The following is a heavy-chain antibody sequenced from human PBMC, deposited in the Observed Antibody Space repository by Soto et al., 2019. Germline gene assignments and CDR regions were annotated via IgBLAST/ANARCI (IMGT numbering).Heavy chain of an antibody. CDR2: VHYSGNT. J-gene: IGHJ5*02. CDR1: VYSVSSGSH. CDR3: ARQDRVVAEGRWFDP. Sequence: PSETLSRTCTVSVYSVSSGSHWAWIRQPPGKGLEWLGSVHYSGNTYYNPSLKSRLTISVDKSKNQFSLNLSSVTAADTAVYYCARQDRVVAEGRWFDPWGQGTLVTVSS. V-gene: IGHV4-38-2*02. D-gene: IGHD2-15*01.